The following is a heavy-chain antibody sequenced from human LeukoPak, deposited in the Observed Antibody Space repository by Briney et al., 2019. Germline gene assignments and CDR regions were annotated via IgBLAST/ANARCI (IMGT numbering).Heavy chain of an antibody. Sequence: SKTLSLTCTVSGGSISSSSYYWGWIRQPPGKGLEWIGSIYYSGSTYYNPSLKSRVTISVDTSKNQFSLKLSSVAAADTAVYYCASVPQDYGEDAPPHRYSHVHFDYWGQGTLVTVSS. CDR2: IYYSGST. CDR3: ASVPQDYGEDAPPHRYSHVHFDY. D-gene: IGHD4-17*01. V-gene: IGHV4-39*07. J-gene: IGHJ4*02. CDR1: GGSISSSSYY.